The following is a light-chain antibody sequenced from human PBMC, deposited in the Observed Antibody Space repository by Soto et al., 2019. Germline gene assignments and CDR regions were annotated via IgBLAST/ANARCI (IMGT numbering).Light chain of an antibody. J-gene: IGKJ1*01. CDR2: GAS. Sequence: EIVLTQSPGTLSLSPGERATLSCRARQSVSSSYLAWYQQNPGQAPRLLIYGASSRDTGIPDRLSVSGSGTDFTLPICRLAPENIAVYYCQQYGSSPRTFGQGTKVDIK. CDR3: QQYGSSPRT. V-gene: IGKV3-20*01. CDR1: QSVSSSY.